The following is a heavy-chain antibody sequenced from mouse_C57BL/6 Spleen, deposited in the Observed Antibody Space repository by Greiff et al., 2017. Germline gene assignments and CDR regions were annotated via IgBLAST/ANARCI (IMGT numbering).Heavy chain of an antibody. Sequence: VQLKESGAELVKPGASVKLSCTASGFNIKDYYMHWVKQRTEQGLEWIGRIDPEDGETKYAPKFKGKATITADTSSNTAYLQLSSLTSEDTAVYYCARGDLLLRSPYAMDYWGQGTSVTVSS. CDR2: IDPEDGET. J-gene: IGHJ4*01. CDR1: GFNIKDYY. V-gene: IGHV14-2*01. CDR3: ARGDLLLRSPYAMDY. D-gene: IGHD1-1*01.